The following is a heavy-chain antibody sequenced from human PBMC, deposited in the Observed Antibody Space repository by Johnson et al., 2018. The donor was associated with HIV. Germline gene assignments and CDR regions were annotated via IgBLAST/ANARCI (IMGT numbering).Heavy chain of an antibody. D-gene: IGHD2-2*02. V-gene: IGHV3-30-3*01. Sequence: QVQLVESGGGVVQPGRSLRLSCAASGFTFSSYAMHWVRQAPGKGLEWVAVISYDGSNKYYADSVKGRFTISRDNSKNTLYLQMNSLRAEDTAVYYCARDDTEADGAFDIGGQGTMVTVSS. CDR1: GFTFSSYA. J-gene: IGHJ3*02. CDR2: ISYDGSNK. CDR3: ARDDTEADGAFDI.